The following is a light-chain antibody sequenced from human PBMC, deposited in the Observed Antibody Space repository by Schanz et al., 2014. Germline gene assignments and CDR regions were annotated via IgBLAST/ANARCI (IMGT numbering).Light chain of an antibody. J-gene: IGKJ3*01. V-gene: IGKV4-1*01. CDR2: WAS. Sequence: DIVMTQSPDSLAVSLGERATIHCKSSQSLLYTSDSKDYLAWYQQKPGQPPKLLVYWASTREAGVPDRFSGGGSGTDFTLTISSLQAEDVAVYYCQQYYSTPPTFGPGTKVDNK. CDR3: QQYYSTPPT. CDR1: QSLLYTSDSKDY.